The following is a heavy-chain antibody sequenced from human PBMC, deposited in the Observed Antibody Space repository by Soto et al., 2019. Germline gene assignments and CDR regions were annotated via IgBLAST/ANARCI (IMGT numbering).Heavy chain of an antibody. CDR3: AGSYSSSGDFDY. Sequence: PSETLSLTCTLSGGSISSSSYYWGWIRQPPGKGLEWIGSIYYSGSTYYNPSLKSRVTISVDTSKNQFSLKLSSVTAADTAVYYCAGSYSSSGDFDYWGQGTLVTVSS. V-gene: IGHV4-39*01. CDR1: GGSISSSSYY. CDR2: IYYSGST. J-gene: IGHJ4*02. D-gene: IGHD6-13*01.